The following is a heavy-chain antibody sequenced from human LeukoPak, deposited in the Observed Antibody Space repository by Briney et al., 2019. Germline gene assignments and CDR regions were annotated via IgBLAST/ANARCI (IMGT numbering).Heavy chain of an antibody. Sequence: PGGSLRLCCAASGFTLNNYAIHWVRQAPGKGLEWVTFIRSDGSNKYYADSVKGRFTISRDISKNTLYLQMNSLRAEDTAVYYCAKGGVSGTYYFDFWGQGTLVTVSS. J-gene: IGHJ4*02. CDR1: GFTLNNYA. CDR3: AKGGVSGTYYFDF. CDR2: IRSDGSNK. V-gene: IGHV3-30*02. D-gene: IGHD1-26*01.